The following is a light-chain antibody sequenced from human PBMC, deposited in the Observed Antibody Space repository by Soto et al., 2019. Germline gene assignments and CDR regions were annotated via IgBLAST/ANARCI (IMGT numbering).Light chain of an antibody. Sequence: VMTQSPATLSLSPGESATLSCRASESVGRHLAWYHQKPGQAPKILIFDESTRATGVPDRLSGSGSGTELNLTVSSLQSEDIAVYFCQKYNNWPPNFGQGTRLEIK. CDR1: ESVGRH. J-gene: IGKJ5*01. CDR2: DES. CDR3: QKYNNWPPN. V-gene: IGKV3-15*01.